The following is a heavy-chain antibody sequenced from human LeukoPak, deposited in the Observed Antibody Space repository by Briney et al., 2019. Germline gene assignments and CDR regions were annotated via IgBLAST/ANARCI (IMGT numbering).Heavy chain of an antibody. CDR2: INHSGST. CDR1: GGSFSGYY. J-gene: IGHJ4*02. D-gene: IGHD1-7*01. V-gene: IGHV4-34*01. Sequence: SETLSLTCAVYGGSFSGYYWSWIRQPPGKGLEWIAEINHSGSTNYNPSLKSRVTISVDTSKNQFSLKPSSVTAADTAVYYCARRQVFDNWNYSNPYYFDYWGQGTLVTVSS. CDR3: ARRQVFDNWNYSNPYYFDY.